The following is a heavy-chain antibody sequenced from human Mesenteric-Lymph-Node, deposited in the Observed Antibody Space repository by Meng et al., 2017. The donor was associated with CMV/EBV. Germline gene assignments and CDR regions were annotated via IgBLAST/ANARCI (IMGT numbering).Heavy chain of an antibody. CDR2: ISGSGDST. V-gene: IGHV3-23*01. J-gene: IGHJ4*02. D-gene: IGHD4/OR15-4a*01. Sequence: ETLSLTCAASGFTFSSYWMSWVRQAPGKGLEWVSAISGSGDSTYYADSVKGRFTISRDNSRNTLYLQTNSLRAEDTALYYCATAGGTNYLAYYFDYWGQGTLVTVSS. CDR3: ATAGGTNYLAYYFDY. CDR1: GFTFSSYW.